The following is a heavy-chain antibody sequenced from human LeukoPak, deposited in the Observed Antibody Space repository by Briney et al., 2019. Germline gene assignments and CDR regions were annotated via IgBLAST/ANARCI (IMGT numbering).Heavy chain of an antibody. CDR1: GYTFTGYY. J-gene: IGHJ5*02. D-gene: IGHD4-17*01. CDR2: INPNSGGT. Sequence: ASVKVPCKASGYTFTGYYMHWVRQAPGQGLEWMGWINPNSGGTNYAQKFQGRVTMTRDTSISTAYMELSRLRSDDTAVYYCARQTAVTKYNWFDPWGQGTLVTVSS. CDR3: ARQTAVTKYNWFDP. V-gene: IGHV1-2*02.